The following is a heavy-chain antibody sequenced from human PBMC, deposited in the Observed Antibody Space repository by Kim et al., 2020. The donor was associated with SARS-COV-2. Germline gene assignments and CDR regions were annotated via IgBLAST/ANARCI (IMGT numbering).Heavy chain of an antibody. CDR2: ISSNSSYI. J-gene: IGHJ6*02. Sequence: GGSLRLSCAASGFTFSSYSMNWVRQAPGKGLEWVSSISSNSSYIYYADSVKGRFTISRDNAKNSLYLQMNSLRAEDTAVYYCARDRSVITIFGVVWYGMDVWGQGTTVTVSS. D-gene: IGHD3-3*01. CDR1: GFTFSSYS. CDR3: ARDRSVITIFGVVWYGMDV. V-gene: IGHV3-21*01.